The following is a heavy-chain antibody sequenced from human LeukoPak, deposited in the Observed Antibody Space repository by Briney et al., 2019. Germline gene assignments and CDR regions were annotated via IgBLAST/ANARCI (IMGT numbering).Heavy chain of an antibody. J-gene: IGHJ4*02. CDR3: ASTYSSSSSLFHY. V-gene: IGHV4-59*01. Sequence: SETLSLTCPVSGGSIRSYYWSWIRPPPGKGLEWIGYMYYSGNTNYNPSLKNRVTISVDTSKNQCSLKLSSVTAADTAVYYCASTYSSSSSLFHYWGQGTLVTVSS. D-gene: IGHD6-6*01. CDR1: GGSIRSYY. CDR2: MYYSGNT.